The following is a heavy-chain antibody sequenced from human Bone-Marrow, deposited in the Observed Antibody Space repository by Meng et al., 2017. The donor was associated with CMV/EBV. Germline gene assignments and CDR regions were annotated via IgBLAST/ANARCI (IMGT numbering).Heavy chain of an antibody. D-gene: IGHD6-13*01. CDR3: ARRDGAAASE. CDR2: IDPSDSYT. CDR1: GYSFTSYW. J-gene: IGHJ4*02. Sequence: SCQGSGYSFTSYWISWVRQMPGKGLEWMGRIDPSDSYTNYSPSFQGHVTISADKSISTAYLQWSSLKASDTAMYYCARRDGAAASEWGQGTLVTVSS. V-gene: IGHV5-10-1*01.